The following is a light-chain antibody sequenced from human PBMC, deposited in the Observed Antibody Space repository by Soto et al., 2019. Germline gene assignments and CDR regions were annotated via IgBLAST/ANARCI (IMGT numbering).Light chain of an antibody. Sequence: DVVMTQSPLSLPVTLGQPASISCRSSQSLVYSDGNTFLNWVHQRPGQSPRRLIHKVSNRDSGLPDRFSGIGSATDVPLRSSRVEAEDVGVYYCMQGSHWPPRYTFGQGTKLEI. CDR3: MQGSHWPPRYT. V-gene: IGKV2-30*01. CDR1: QSLVYSDGNTF. J-gene: IGKJ2*01. CDR2: KVS.